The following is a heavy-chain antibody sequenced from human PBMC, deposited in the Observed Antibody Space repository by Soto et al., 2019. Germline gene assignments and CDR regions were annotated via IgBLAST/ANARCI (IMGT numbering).Heavy chain of an antibody. CDR2: IIPIFGTA. D-gene: IGHD2-15*01. J-gene: IGHJ4*02. Sequence: GASVKVSCKASGGTFSSYAISWVRQAPGQGLEWMGGIIPIFGTANYAQKFQGRVTITADESTSTAYMELSSLRSEDTAVYYCAREPHKLQAPFDYWGQGTLVTVSS. V-gene: IGHV1-69*13. CDR1: GGTFSSYA. CDR3: AREPHKLQAPFDY.